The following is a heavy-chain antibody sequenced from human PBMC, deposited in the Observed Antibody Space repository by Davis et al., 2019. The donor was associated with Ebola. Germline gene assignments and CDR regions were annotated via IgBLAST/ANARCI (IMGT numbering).Heavy chain of an antibody. CDR2: INTDGSTI. V-gene: IGHV3-74*01. CDR3: ASGISQGY. D-gene: IGHD1-14*01. CDR1: GFAFSNSW. J-gene: IGHJ4*02. Sequence: PGGSLRLSCAASGFAFSNSWMHWVRQAPGKWLVWVSRINTDGSTISYADSVKGRFTISRDNAKNTLYLQMNSLGAEDTALYYCASGISQGYWGQGTLVTVSS.